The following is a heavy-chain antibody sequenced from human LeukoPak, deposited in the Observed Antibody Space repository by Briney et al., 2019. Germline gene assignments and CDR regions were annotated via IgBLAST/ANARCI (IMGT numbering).Heavy chain of an antibody. CDR3: ARAEGYCSSTSCHDAFDI. D-gene: IGHD2-2*01. CDR2: IYHSGGT. Sequence: SETLSLTCTVSGYSISSGYYWGWIRQPPGKGLEWIGSIYHSGGTYYNPSLKSRVTISVDTSKNQFSLKLSSVTAADTAVYYCARAEGYCSSTSCHDAFDIWGQGTMVTVSS. J-gene: IGHJ3*02. CDR1: GYSISSGYY. V-gene: IGHV4-38-2*02.